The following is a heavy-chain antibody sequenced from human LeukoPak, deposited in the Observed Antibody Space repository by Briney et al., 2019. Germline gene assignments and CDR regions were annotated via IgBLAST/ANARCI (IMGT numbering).Heavy chain of an antibody. Sequence: GGSLRLSCAASGFPFSSYAMHWVRQARGKGVEGVAFLRYDRSNNYYAASVKRRFTISRDNSKNTLYLQMSSLRAEDTAVYYCAKFSGTIETIDYWGQGTLVTVSS. CDR1: GFPFSSYA. V-gene: IGHV3-30*02. CDR3: AKFSGTIETIDY. J-gene: IGHJ4*02. D-gene: IGHD1-1*01. CDR2: LRYDRSNN.